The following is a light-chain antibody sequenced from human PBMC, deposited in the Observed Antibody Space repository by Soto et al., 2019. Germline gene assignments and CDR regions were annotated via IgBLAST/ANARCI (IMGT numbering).Light chain of an antibody. CDR3: QQYIKWPIT. V-gene: IGKV3-15*01. Sequence: DIVMTQSPGTLSVSPGERSTLSCRASQSVSSNLAWYQQKPGQAPRLLISDASTRATGIPARFSGSGSGTEFTLTVSSLQSEDFAVYYCQQYIKWPITFGQGTRLQI. CDR2: DAS. CDR1: QSVSSN. J-gene: IGKJ5*01.